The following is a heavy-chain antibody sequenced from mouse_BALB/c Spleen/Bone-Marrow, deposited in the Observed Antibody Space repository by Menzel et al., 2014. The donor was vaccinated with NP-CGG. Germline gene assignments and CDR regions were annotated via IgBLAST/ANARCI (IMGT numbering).Heavy chain of an antibody. Sequence: EVQLQESGGGLVQPGGPLKLSCAASGFTFSNYTMSWIRQTPEKRLEWVAYISNGGGTTYYPDTVKGRFTISRDNAKNTLYLQMSSLKSEDTAMYYCARRYDYGYGPFAYWGQGTLVTVSA. CDR3: ARRYDYGYGPFAY. V-gene: IGHV5-12-2*01. D-gene: IGHD1-2*01. CDR1: GFTFSNYT. CDR2: ISNGGGTT. J-gene: IGHJ3*01.